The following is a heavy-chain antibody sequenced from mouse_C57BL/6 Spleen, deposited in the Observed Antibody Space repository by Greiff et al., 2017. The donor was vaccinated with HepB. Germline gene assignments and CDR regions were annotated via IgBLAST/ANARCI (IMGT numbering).Heavy chain of an antibody. J-gene: IGHJ4*01. V-gene: IGHV2-2*01. CDR2: IWSGGST. Sequence: QVQLKQSGPGLVQPSQRLSITCTVSGFSLTSYGVHWVRQSPGKGLEWLGVIWSGGSTDYNAAFISRLSISKDNSKSQVFVKMNRLQADDTAIYYCARKDGNYLYYAMDYWGQGTSVTVSS. D-gene: IGHD2-1*01. CDR1: GFSLTSYG. CDR3: ARKDGNYLYYAMDY.